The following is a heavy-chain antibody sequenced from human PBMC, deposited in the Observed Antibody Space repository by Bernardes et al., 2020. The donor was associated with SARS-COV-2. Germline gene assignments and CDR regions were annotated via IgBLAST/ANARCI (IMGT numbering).Heavy chain of an antibody. CDR2: YSGST. V-gene: IGHV4-59*01. D-gene: IGHD1-26*01. J-gene: IGHJ4*01. Sequence: YSGSTSYSPSLKSRVTISVDTSKNQFSLKLSSVTAADTAVYYCAREWSSFDYWGHGDLVTVS. CDR3: AREWSSFDY.